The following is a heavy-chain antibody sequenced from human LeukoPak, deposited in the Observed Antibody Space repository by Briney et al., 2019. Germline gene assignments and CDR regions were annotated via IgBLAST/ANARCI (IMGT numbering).Heavy chain of an antibody. D-gene: IGHD1-1*01. Sequence: GGSVKVSCKESGYTLIGYDIHWLRQAPGQGLEWMGWINPSNGGTNYAQRCQGRVAMTRDTSISTAYMEMSRLTFDDTAVYYCASGPTLGTTHPYFDYWGQGTLVTVSS. CDR2: INPSNGGT. CDR1: GYTLIGYD. CDR3: ASGPTLGTTHPYFDY. J-gene: IGHJ4*02. V-gene: IGHV1-2*02.